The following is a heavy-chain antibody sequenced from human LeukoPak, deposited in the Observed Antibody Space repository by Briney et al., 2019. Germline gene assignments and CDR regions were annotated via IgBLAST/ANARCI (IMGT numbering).Heavy chain of an antibody. Sequence: GASVKVSCKASGGTFSSYAISWVRQAPGQGLEWMGGIIPIFGTANYAQKFQGRVTITADKSTSTAYMELSSLRSEDTAVYYCASVVRSCSSTSCRPLYYYYYMDVWGKGTTVTVSS. J-gene: IGHJ6*03. CDR3: ASVVRSCSSTSCRPLYYYYYMDV. V-gene: IGHV1-69*06. CDR2: IIPIFGTA. CDR1: GGTFSSYA. D-gene: IGHD2-2*01.